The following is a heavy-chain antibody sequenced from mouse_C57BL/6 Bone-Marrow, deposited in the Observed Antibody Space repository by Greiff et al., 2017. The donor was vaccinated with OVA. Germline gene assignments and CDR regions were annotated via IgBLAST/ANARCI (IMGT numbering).Heavy chain of an antibody. J-gene: IGHJ1*03. D-gene: IGHD3-3*01. CDR3: ARGGWDWYFDV. Sequence: EVKVVESEGGLVQPGSSMKLSCTASGFTFSDYYMAWVRQVPEKGLEWVANINSDGSSTYYLDSLKSRFIISRDNAKNILYLQMSRLKSEDTATYYCARGGWDWYFDVWGTGTTVTVSS. CDR2: INSDGSST. CDR1: GFTFSDYY. V-gene: IGHV5-16*01.